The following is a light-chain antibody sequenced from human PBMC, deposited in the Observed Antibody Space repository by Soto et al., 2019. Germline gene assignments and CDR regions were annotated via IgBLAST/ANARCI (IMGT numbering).Light chain of an antibody. CDR1: QSVSSY. Sequence: EIVLTQSPGTLSLSPGERATLSCRASQSVSSYLAWYQQKPGQAPRLLIYDASNRATGIPARFSGSGSGTNFTLTISSLQAEDVALYYCQQFYTTPVTFGGGTKVDIK. CDR2: DAS. J-gene: IGKJ4*01. V-gene: IGKV3-11*01. CDR3: QQFYTTPVT.